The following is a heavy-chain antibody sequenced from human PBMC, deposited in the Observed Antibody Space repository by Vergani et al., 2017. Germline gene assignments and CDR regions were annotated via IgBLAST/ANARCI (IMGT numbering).Heavy chain of an antibody. D-gene: IGHD1-1*01. CDR3: ARHTTYTDS. CDR2: IYPADSDT. V-gene: IGHV5-51*01. J-gene: IGHJ4*02. Sequence: EVELVQSGPEMRKPGESLKISCKGSEYSFGNYWIGWVRQMPGKGLEWMGIIYPADSDTRYSLSFQGPVTISADKSISTAFLQWDSLKASDTALYYCARHTTYTDSWGQGALVTVSS. CDR1: EYSFGNYW.